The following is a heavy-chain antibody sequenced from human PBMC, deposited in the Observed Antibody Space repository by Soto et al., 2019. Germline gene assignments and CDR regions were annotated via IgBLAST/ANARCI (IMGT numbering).Heavy chain of an antibody. CDR2: ISANGGIT. D-gene: IGHD2-15*01. CDR1: GFTFSKYA. V-gene: IGHV3-23*01. J-gene: IGHJ2*01. Sequence: EVQLLESGGGLVKPGGSLGLSCAASGFTFSKYAMSWVRLAPGKGLEWVSSISANGGITDYADSVKGRFTISRDNFQNILSLQMDSLRGYDTALYFCTKDKYTDSVRKVCVFDYWGRGTLVTVSS. CDR3: TKDKYTDSVRKVCVFDY.